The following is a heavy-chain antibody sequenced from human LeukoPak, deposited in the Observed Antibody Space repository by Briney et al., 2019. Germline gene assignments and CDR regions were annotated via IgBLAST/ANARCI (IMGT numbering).Heavy chain of an antibody. J-gene: IGHJ4*02. Sequence: PGGSLRLSCAASGFTFSSYAMHWVRQAPGKGLGYVSAISSNGGSTYYANSVKGRFTISRDNSKNTLYLQMGSLRAEDMAVYYCARDQGSLVWFGEPLDYWGQGTLVTVSS. D-gene: IGHD3-10*01. CDR3: ARDQGSLVWFGEPLDY. V-gene: IGHV3-64*01. CDR1: GFTFSSYA. CDR2: ISSNGGST.